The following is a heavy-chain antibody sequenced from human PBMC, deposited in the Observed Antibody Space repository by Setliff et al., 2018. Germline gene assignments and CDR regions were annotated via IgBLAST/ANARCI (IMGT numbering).Heavy chain of an antibody. CDR1: GGTFSSYA. V-gene: IGHV1-69*05. Sequence: SVKVSCKASGGTFSSYAISWVRQAPGQGLEWMGGIIPIFGTANYAQKFQGRVTITTDESTSTAYMELSSLRSEDTAVYYCARAKTFTYYNFWSGNLTGFDYWGQGTLVTVSS. CDR2: IIPIFGTA. CDR3: ARAKTFTYYNFWSGNLTGFDY. D-gene: IGHD3-3*01. J-gene: IGHJ4*02.